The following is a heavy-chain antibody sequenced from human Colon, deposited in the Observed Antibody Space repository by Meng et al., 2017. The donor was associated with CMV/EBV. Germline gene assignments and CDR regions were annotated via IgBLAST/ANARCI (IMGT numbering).Heavy chain of an antibody. CDR1: GYTFTANH. V-gene: IGHV1-2*02. Sequence: QGQLVQSGTEVKKPGASVTVSCKTSGYTFTANHLHWVRQAPGQGLEWMGWIYPQDGGTYFAQKFQDRVTLTRDTSITTAYMELSGLTSDDTAIYYCVRESWYFDFWGEGTLVTVSS. D-gene: IGHD6-13*01. J-gene: IGHJ4*02. CDR3: VRESWYFDF. CDR2: IYPQDGGT.